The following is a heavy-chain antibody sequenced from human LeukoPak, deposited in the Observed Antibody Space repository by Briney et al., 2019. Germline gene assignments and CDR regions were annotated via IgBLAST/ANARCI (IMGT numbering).Heavy chain of an antibody. V-gene: IGHV3-30*18. CDR2: ISYDGSNK. CDR3: AKSPLGEKFGGIWFDP. CDR1: GFTFSSYG. J-gene: IGHJ5*02. D-gene: IGHD3-16*01. Sequence: PGRSLRLSCAASGFTFSSYGMHWVRQAPGKGLEWVAVISYDGSNKYYADSVKGRFTISRGNSKNTLYLQMNSLRAEDTAVYYCAKSPLGEKFGGIWFDPWGQGTLVTVSS.